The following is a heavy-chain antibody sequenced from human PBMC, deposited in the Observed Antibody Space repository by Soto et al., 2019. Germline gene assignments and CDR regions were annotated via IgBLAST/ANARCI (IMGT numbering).Heavy chain of an antibody. CDR2: INAGNGNT. V-gene: IGHV1-3*01. Sequence: GASVKVSCKASGYTFTSYAMHWVRQAPGQRLEWMGWINAGNGNTKYPQKFQGRVTITRDTSASTAYMELSSLRSEDTAVYYCARDQGYCSGGSCYIGPNYFDYWGQGTLVTVSS. CDR3: ARDQGYCSGGSCYIGPNYFDY. CDR1: GYTFTSYA. J-gene: IGHJ4*02. D-gene: IGHD2-15*01.